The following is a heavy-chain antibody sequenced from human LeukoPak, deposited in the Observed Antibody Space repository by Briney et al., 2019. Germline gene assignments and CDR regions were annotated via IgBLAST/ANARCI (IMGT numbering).Heavy chain of an antibody. Sequence: PGGSLRLSCAASGFTFSSYAMSWVRQAPGKGLEWVSAISGSGGSTYYADSVKGRFTISRDNSKNTLYLQMNSLRAEDMAVYYCAKGLPLAAARTVVACEIWGQGTMVTVSS. CDR3: AKGLPLAAARTVVACEI. V-gene: IGHV3-23*01. D-gene: IGHD4-23*01. CDR1: GFTFSSYA. J-gene: IGHJ3*02. CDR2: ISGSGGST.